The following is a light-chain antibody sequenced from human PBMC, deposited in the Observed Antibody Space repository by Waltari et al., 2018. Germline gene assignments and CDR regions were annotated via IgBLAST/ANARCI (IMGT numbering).Light chain of an antibody. CDR3: ETGGNGTGV. V-gene: IGLV4-69*01. CDR2: VNSDGSH. CDR1: RGHSINI. J-gene: IGLJ3*02. Sequence: HLLLTQSPSASASLGASTKPTCTLRRGHSINIISWLQQQPDKGPPYLMDVNSDGSHSKGDGIRVRCSGSRSGVERYLTISGVESEDEAEYYCETGGNGTGVFGGGTTLTVL.